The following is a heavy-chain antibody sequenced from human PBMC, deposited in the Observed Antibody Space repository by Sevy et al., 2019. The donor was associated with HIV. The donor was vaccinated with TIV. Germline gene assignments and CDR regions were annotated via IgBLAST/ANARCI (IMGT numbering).Heavy chain of an antibody. CDR1: GFAFSDYA. V-gene: IGHV3-9*01. D-gene: IGHD2-15*01. Sequence: GGSLRLSCAASGFAFSDYAMHWVRQVPGKGLEWVSGISWNSGAIGYADSVKGRFTISRDNAKNSLHLQMNSLRFEDTALYYCGRAQGYCVINSCFGGSINAFDIWGQGTMVTVSS. CDR2: ISWNSGAI. J-gene: IGHJ3*02. CDR3: GRAQGYCVINSCFGGSINAFDI.